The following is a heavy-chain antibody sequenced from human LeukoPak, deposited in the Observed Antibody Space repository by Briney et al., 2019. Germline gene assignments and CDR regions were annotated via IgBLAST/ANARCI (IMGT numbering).Heavy chain of an antibody. V-gene: IGHV3-23*01. J-gene: IGHJ4*02. CDR1: GFTFSTYA. Sequence: GGSLRLSCAASGFTFSTYAMSWVRQAPGRGLEWVSAISGRGGSTYYADSVKGRFTISRDNSKNTLYLQMNSLRAEDTAVYYCAKSSPPPLRYWGQGTLVTVSS. CDR2: ISGRGGST. CDR3: AKSSPPPLRY.